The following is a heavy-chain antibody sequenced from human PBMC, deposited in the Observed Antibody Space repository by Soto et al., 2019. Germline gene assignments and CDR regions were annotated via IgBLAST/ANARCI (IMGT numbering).Heavy chain of an antibody. V-gene: IGHV1-2*04. CDR3: ARVAAAAGYYYGMDV. CDR2: INPNSGGT. Sequence: GASVKVSCKASGYTFTGYYMHWVRQAPGQGLEWMGWINPNSGGTNYAQKFQGWVTMTRDTSISTAYMELGRLRSDDTAVYYCARVAAAAGYYYGMDVWGQGTTVTV. CDR1: GYTFTGYY. D-gene: IGHD6-13*01. J-gene: IGHJ6*02.